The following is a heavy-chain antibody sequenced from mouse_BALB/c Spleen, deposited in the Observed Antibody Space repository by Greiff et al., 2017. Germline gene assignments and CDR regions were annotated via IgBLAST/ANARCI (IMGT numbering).Heavy chain of an antibody. J-gene: IGHJ4*01. V-gene: IGHV5-6*01. Sequence: EVQLVESGGDLVKPGGSLKLSCAASGFTFSSYGMSWVRQTPDKRLEWVATISSGGSYTYYPDSVKGRFTISRDNAKNTLYLQMSRLKSEDTAMYCCARHPYYYGSSYDAMDYWGQGTAVTVSA. CDR2: ISSGGSYT. CDR1: GFTFSSYG. D-gene: IGHD1-1*01. CDR3: ARHPYYYGSSYDAMDY.